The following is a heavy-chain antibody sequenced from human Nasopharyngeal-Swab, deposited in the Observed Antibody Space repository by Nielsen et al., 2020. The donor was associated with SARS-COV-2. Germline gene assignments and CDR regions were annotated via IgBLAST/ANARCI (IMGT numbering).Heavy chain of an antibody. D-gene: IGHD6-19*01. V-gene: IGHV4-34*01. CDR2: INHSGST. CDR3: ARGRGSSGLTYNWFDP. CDR1: GGSFSGYY. J-gene: IGHJ5*02. Sequence: SETLSLTCAVYGGSFSGYYWSWIRQPLGKGLEWIGEINHSGSTNYNPSLKSRVTISVDTSKNQFSLKLSSVTAADTAVYYCARGRGSSGLTYNWFDPWGQGTLVTVSS.